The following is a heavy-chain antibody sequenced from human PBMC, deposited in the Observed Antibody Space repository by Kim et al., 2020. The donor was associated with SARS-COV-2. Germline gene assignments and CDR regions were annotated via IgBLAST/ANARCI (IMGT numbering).Heavy chain of an antibody. CDR3: AREGDGDNNGWGYFDY. D-gene: IGHD7-27*01. J-gene: IGHJ4*02. V-gene: IGHV3-53*01. Sequence: SVKGLLTISRDNSNNTLYRQMNSLRAEDTAVYYCAREGDGDNNGWGYFDYWGQGTLVTVSS.